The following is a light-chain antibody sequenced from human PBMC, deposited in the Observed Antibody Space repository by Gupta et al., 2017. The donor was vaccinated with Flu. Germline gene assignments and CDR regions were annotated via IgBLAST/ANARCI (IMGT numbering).Light chain of an antibody. CDR3: QLRSTWPA. V-gene: IGKV3-11*01. CDR2: DAT. CDR1: QSLSSY. Sequence: EIVLTQSPATLSLSPGERVTLSCRASQSLSSYLAWYQQKPGQTPRLLIYDATNRATGIPARFSGRGYETNFTLSICIPEPEDFAVYYGQLRSTWPAFGQGTRLESK. J-gene: IGKJ5*01.